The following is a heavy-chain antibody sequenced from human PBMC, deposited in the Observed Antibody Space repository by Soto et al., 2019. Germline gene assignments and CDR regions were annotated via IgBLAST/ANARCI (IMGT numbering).Heavy chain of an antibody. CDR1: GWRVASYW. CDR2: IXXGXSXX. D-gene: IGHD2-2*01. V-gene: IGHV5-51*01. CDR3: ARLSGPVAGVAF. Sequence: GEAVKISCKGCGWRVASYWIGWVRQMPGKGLXWMXXIXXGXSXXXYXXSFQGQVTFSADRSTSTAYLQWSSLKASDTAMYYCARLSGPVAGVAFLVQRTLVT. J-gene: IGHJ4*02.